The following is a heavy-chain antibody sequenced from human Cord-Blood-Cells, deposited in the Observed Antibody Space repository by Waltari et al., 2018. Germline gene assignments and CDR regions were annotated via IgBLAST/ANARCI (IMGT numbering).Heavy chain of an antibody. V-gene: IGHV4-38-2*02. D-gene: IGHD1-26*01. CDR3: ARGTEVGAISGDAFDI. J-gene: IGHJ3*02. CDR1: GYSISSGSS. Sequence: QVQLQESGPGLVKPSETLSLTCTVSGYSISSGSSWGWIRPPPGKGLEWIGSIYHSGSTYYNPSLKSRVTISVDTSKNQFSLKLSSVTAADTAVYYCARGTEVGAISGDAFDIWGQGTMVTVSS. CDR2: IYHSGST.